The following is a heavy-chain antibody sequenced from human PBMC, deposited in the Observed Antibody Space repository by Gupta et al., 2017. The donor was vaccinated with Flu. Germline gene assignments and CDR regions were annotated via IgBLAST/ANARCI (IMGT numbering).Heavy chain of an antibody. Sequence: QVQLQESGPGLVKPSETLSLVCNVSGASVTDNYWSWVRQPPGKGLEWIGYVHHTGATNDNPSLNSRVTLSVDTTQNRLSLDRVSVTTADTAVYYCARASDGNQRPNGFDPWGQGPLVIISS. J-gene: IGHJ5*02. D-gene: IGHD4-23*01. CDR1: GASVTDNY. CDR2: VHHTGAT. CDR3: ARASDGNQRPNGFDP. V-gene: IGHV4-59*02.